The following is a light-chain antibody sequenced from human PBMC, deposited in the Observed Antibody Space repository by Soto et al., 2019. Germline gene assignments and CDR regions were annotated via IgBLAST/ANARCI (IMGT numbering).Light chain of an antibody. Sequence: QPALIQPASVSGPPGQSITFFCTGTSSDIGGYNYVSWYQQHPGKAPKLMIYDVSNRPSGVSNRFSGSKSGNTASLTISGLPAEDEADYYCSSYTSSSTPYVFGTGTKVTLL. V-gene: IGLV2-14*01. J-gene: IGLJ1*01. CDR1: SSDIGGYNY. CDR2: DVS. CDR3: SSYTSSSTPYV.